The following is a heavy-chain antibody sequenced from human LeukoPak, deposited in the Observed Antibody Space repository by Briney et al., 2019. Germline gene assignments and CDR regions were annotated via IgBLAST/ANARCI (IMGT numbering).Heavy chain of an antibody. CDR1: GYTFSSYS. CDR3: ARDDFWSGYYTPDY. D-gene: IGHD3-3*01. V-gene: IGHV3-48*01. CDR2: ISSSSSTI. Sequence: GRSLRLSCAASGYTFSSYSMDWVRQAPGKGLEWVSYISSSSSTIYYADSVKGRFTISRDNAKNSLYLQMNSLRAEDTAVYYCARDDFWSGYYTPDYWGQGTLVTVSS. J-gene: IGHJ4*02.